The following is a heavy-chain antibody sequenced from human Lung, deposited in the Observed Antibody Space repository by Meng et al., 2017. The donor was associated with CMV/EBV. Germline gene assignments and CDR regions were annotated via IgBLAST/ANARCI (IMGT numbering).Heavy chain of an antibody. V-gene: IGHV3-49*04. CDR3: TRGLHFDTSSRMKKPFDI. Sequence: GESLKISCTGSGFTFGDYSLSWVRQAPGKGLEWIGFIRSRAKGGTTEYAASVKGRFAISRDDYRGIAYLQMNSLRTEDTAVYYCTRGLHFDTSSRMKKPFDIWGQGTMVXVSS. CDR1: GFTFGDYS. D-gene: IGHD3-22*01. J-gene: IGHJ3*02. CDR2: IRSRAKGGTT.